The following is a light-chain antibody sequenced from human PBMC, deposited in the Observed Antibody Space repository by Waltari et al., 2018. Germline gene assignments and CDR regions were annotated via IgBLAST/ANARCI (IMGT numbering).Light chain of an antibody. CDR3: TSYAGNSNTYV. J-gene: IGLJ1*01. CDR1: SSDVGGYNY. V-gene: IGLV2-8*01. Sequence: QSALTQPPSASGSPGQSVTISCTGTSSDVGGYNYVSWYQQHPGKAPKLMIYEVNKRPSGVPDHFSGSKSGNTASLTVSGLQPEDDADYYCTSYAGNSNTYVFGTGTKVTVL. CDR2: EVN.